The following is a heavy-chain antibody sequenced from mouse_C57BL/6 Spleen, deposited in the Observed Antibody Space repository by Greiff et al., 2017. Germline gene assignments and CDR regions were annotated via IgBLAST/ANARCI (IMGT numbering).Heavy chain of an antibody. V-gene: IGHV1-81*01. Sequence: QVQLQQSGAELARPGASVKLSCKASGYTFTSYGISWVKQRTGQGLEWIGEIYPRSGNTYYTEKFKGKATLTADTSSSTAYVELRSLTSEDYAVYFCARGGSNGAMDYWGQGTSVTVSA. CDR2: IYPRSGNT. J-gene: IGHJ4*01. CDR1: GYTFTSYG. D-gene: IGHD2-5*01. CDR3: ARGGSNGAMDY.